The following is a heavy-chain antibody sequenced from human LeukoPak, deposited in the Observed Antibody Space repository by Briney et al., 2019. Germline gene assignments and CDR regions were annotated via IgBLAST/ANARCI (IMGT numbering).Heavy chain of an antibody. CDR3: ARANWNYVDY. V-gene: IGHV4-59*01. CDR1: GASISSYY. CDR2: IYYSGST. Sequence: SETLSLTCTVSGASISSYYWSWIRQPPGKGLEWIGYIYYSGSTNYNPSLKSRVTISVDTSKNQFSLKLSSVTAADTAVYYCARANWNYVDYWGQGTLVTVSS. D-gene: IGHD1-1*01. J-gene: IGHJ4*02.